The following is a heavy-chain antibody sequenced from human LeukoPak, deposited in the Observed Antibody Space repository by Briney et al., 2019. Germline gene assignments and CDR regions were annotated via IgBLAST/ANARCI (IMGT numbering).Heavy chain of an antibody. D-gene: IGHD3-22*01. V-gene: IGHV4-4*07. CDR3: ARAPYYYDSSGYYPNDAFDI. J-gene: IGHJ3*02. Sequence: SETLSLTCTVSGGSISSYYWSWIRQPAGKGLEWIGRIYTSGSTNYNPSLKSRVTMSVDTSKNQFSLKLSSVTAADTAVYYCARAPYYYDSSGYYPNDAFDIWGQGTMVTVSS. CDR2: IYTSGST. CDR1: GGSISSYY.